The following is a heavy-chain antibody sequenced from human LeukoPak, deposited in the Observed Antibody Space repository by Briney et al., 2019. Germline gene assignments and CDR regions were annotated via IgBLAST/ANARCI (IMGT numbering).Heavy chain of an antibody. CDR3: ARGVVRGRMDV. Sequence: SETLSLTCTVSGGSISSSSYYWSWIRQPAGKGLEWIGRIYTSGSTNYNPSLKSRVTISVDTSKNQFSLKLSSVTAADTAVYYCARGVVRGRMDVWGKGTTVTISS. V-gene: IGHV4-61*02. CDR2: IYTSGST. D-gene: IGHD3-10*01. J-gene: IGHJ6*03. CDR1: GGSISSSSYY.